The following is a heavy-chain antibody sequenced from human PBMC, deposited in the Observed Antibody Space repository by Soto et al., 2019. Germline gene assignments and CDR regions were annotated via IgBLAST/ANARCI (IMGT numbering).Heavy chain of an antibody. J-gene: IGHJ4*02. CDR3: ARAVAVAVDFDY. Sequence: ASVKDSCKASGYTFTGYAMHWARQAPGQMLEWMGWINAGIGNTKYSQTFQGRVTLPRDTSASAAYIELSNLSSEDTAVYFCARAVAVAVDFDYWGQGTMVTVAS. CDR2: INAGIGNT. V-gene: IGHV1-3*01. D-gene: IGHD6-19*01. CDR1: GYTFTGYA.